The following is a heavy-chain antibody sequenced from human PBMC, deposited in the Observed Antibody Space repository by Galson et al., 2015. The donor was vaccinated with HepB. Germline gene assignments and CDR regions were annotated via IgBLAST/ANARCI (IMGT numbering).Heavy chain of an antibody. CDR2: IYYSGST. CDR3: ARHLKVRGAIHYGMDV. V-gene: IGHV4-59*08. Sequence: ETLSLTCTVSGGSISSYYWSWIRQPPGKGLEWIGYIYYSGSTNYNPSLKSRVTISVDTSKNQFSLKLSSVTAADTAVYYCARHLKVRGAIHYGMDVWGQGTTVTVSS. J-gene: IGHJ6*02. CDR1: GGSISSYY. D-gene: IGHD3-10*01.